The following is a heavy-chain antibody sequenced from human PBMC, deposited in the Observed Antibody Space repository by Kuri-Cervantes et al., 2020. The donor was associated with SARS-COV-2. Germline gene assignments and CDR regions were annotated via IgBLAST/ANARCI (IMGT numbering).Heavy chain of an antibody. D-gene: IGHD1/OR15-1a*01. CDR2: INHSGST. CDR1: GGSISSSSYY. Sequence: GSLRLSCTVSGGSISSSSYYWSWIRQPAGKGLEWIGEINHSGSTNYNPSLKSRVTISVDTSKNQFSLKLRSVTAADTAVYYCARGNKVATSEYYHYMDVWGKGTTVTVSS. CDR3: ARGNKVATSEYYHYMDV. V-gene: IGHV4-39*07. J-gene: IGHJ6*03.